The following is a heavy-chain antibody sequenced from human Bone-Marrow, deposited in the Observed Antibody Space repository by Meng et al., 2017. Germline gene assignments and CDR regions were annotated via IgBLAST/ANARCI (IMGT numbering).Heavy chain of an antibody. CDR1: GFTITNAW. CDR3: FVFVFIGVPGTGS. D-gene: IGHD2-21*01. Sequence: GGSLRLSCAASGFTITNAWLSWVRQAPGKGLEWVGRIQRKSEGETTDYAAPVKGRFTISRDDSKNMLYLQMNSLKPEDTAVYYCFVFVFIGVPGTGSSGQGTPVTVSS. CDR2: IQRKSEGETT. J-gene: IGHJ5*02. V-gene: IGHV3-15*01.